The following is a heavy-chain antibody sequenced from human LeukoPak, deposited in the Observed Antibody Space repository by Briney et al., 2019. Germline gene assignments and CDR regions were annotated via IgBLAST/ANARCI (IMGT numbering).Heavy chain of an antibody. Sequence: ASMKGACKAFGYTFTSYDIDWGRQATGQRPEWMGWMNPNSGNTGYAQKFQGRVTITRNTSISTAYMELSSLRSEDTAVYYCARGVYGDNYYYYYYMDVWGKGTTVTVSS. D-gene: IGHD4-17*01. V-gene: IGHV1-8*01. CDR3: ARGVYGDNYYYYYYMDV. CDR1: GYTFTSYD. CDR2: MNPNSGNT. J-gene: IGHJ6*03.